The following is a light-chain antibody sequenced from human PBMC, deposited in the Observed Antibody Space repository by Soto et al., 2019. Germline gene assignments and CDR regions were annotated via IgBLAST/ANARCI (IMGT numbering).Light chain of an antibody. J-gene: IGLJ2*01. CDR3: SSYTSSSTLLV. V-gene: IGLV2-14*01. Sequence: QSALTQPASVSGSPGQSITISCTGTSSDVGGYNYVSRYQRHPGKAPKLMIYEVSNRPSGVSNRFSGSKSGNTASLTISGLQAEDEADYYCSSYTSSSTLLVFGGGTKLTVL. CDR1: SSDVGGYNY. CDR2: EVS.